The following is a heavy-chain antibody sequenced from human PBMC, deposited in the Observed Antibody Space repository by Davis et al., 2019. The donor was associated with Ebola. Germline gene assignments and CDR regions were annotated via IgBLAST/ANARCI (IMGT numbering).Heavy chain of an antibody. CDR2: ISYSGSA. D-gene: IGHD6-19*01. CDR3: ARGGGWLPDF. V-gene: IGHV4-31*03. CDR1: GGSISSRGFH. Sequence: SETLSLTCTVSGGSISSRGFHWSWIRQHPGKGLEWLGYISYSGSAYYNPSLKSRLTISVDTSKNQFSLKLTSVTAADTAVYYCARGGGWLPDFWGLGTLVTVSS. J-gene: IGHJ4*02.